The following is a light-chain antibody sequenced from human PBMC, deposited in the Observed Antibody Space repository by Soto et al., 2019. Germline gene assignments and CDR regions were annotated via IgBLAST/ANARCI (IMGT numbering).Light chain of an antibody. V-gene: IGKV1-5*01. CDR1: QSISSW. CDR3: QQYNNWPWT. J-gene: IGKJ1*01. CDR2: DAS. Sequence: DCHMTQAPSTPSASVGDRGTITCRASQSISSWLAWYQQKPGKAPKLLINDASSLESGVPSRFSGSGSGTEFTLTISTLQSEDFAVYYCQQYNNWPWTFGQGTKV.